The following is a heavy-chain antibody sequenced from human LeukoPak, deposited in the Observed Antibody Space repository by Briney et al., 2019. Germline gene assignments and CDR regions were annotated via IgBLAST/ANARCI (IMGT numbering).Heavy chain of an antibody. D-gene: IGHD2-15*01. V-gene: IGHV4-34*01. Sequence: SETLSLTCAVYGGSFSGYYWSWIRQPPGKGLEWIGEINHSGSTNYNSSLKSRVTISIDTSKNQVSLKLSSVTAADTAVYYCATGLAHCSGGSCYDENFDYWGQGTLVTVSS. CDR3: ATGLAHCSGGSCYDENFDY. CDR1: GGSFSGYY. J-gene: IGHJ4*02. CDR2: INHSGST.